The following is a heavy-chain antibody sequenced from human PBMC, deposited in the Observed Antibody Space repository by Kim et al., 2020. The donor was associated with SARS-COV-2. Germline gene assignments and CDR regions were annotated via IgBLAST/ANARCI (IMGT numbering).Heavy chain of an antibody. Sequence: GGSLRLSCAASGFTFSSYAMSWVRQAPGKGLEWVSAISYTGDTTYYADSVKGRFTISRDNSKNTLYLQMNSLRAEDTAVYYCATNRGSNWYYYFDYWGQGTLVTVSS. V-gene: IGHV3-23*01. D-gene: IGHD6-13*01. CDR3: ATNRGSNWYYYFDY. CDR1: GFTFSSYA. CDR2: ISYTGDTT. J-gene: IGHJ4*02.